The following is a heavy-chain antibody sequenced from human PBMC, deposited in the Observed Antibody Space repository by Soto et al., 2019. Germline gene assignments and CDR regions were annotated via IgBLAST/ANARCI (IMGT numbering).Heavy chain of an antibody. Sequence: ASVKVSCKASGGTFSSYTISWVRQAPGQGLEWMGRIIPILGIANYAQKFQGRVTITADKSTSTAYMELSSLRSEDTAVYYCAREKVEYSSRHFDYWGQGTLVTVSS. J-gene: IGHJ4*02. CDR2: IIPILGIA. D-gene: IGHD6-6*01. CDR3: AREKVEYSSRHFDY. CDR1: GGTFSSYT. V-gene: IGHV1-69*04.